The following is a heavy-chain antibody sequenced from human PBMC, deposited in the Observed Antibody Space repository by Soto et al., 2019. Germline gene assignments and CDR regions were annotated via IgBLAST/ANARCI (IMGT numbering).Heavy chain of an antibody. V-gene: IGHV4-59*08. CDR1: GGSISDYY. D-gene: IGHD6-13*01. CDR2: IYFNGNN. CDR3: AGERSVSWLQH. Sequence: SETLSLTCTVSGGSISDYYWSWIRQPPGKGLEWIAYIYFNGNNNYNPSLESRVTISLDTSKNQFSLKLTSVTAADTAVYYCAGERSVSWLQHWGKGTLVTVSS. J-gene: IGHJ1*01.